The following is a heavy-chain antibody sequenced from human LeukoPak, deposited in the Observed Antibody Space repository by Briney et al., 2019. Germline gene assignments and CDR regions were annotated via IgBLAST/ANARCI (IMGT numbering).Heavy chain of an antibody. J-gene: IGHJ2*01. D-gene: IGHD3-22*01. CDR1: GGSISSGGYS. CDR3: ARLRYYYDSSGYRYWYFDL. CDR2: IYYSGST. V-gene: IGHV4-31*03. Sequence: SETLSLTCTVSGGSISSGGYSWSWIRQHPGKGLEWIGYIYYSGSTYYNPSLKSRVTISVDTSKNQFSLKLSSVTAADTAVYYCARLRYYYDSSGYRYWYFDLWGRGTLVTVSS.